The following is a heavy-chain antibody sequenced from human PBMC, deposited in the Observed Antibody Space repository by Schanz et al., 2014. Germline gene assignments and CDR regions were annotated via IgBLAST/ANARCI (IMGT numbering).Heavy chain of an antibody. J-gene: IGHJ4*02. CDR3: AKDPSHGDYDYYFDY. D-gene: IGHD3-22*01. CDR2: ISGSGGST. CDR1: GFTFSTYA. V-gene: IGHV3-23*01. Sequence: EVQLLDSGGGLVQPGGSLRLSCAASGFTFSTYAMSWVRQAPGKGLEWVSAISGSGGSTYYADSVKGRFTISRDNSKNTLYLQMNSLRAEDTAVYYCAKDPSHGDYDYYFDYWGQGTLVTVAS.